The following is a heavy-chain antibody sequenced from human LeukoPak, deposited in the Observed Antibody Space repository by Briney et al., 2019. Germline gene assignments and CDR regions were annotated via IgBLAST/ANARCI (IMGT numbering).Heavy chain of an antibody. V-gene: IGHV4-59*01. D-gene: IGHD3-22*01. CDR3: ARMDSSGYYYGELGY. CDR1: GGSISSYY. CDR2: IYYSGST. Sequence: PSETLSLTCTVSGGSISSYYWSWIRQPPGKGLEWIGYIYYSGSTNYNPSLKSRVTISVDTSKNQFSLKLSSVTAADTAVYYCARMDSSGYYYGELGYWGQGTLVTVSS. J-gene: IGHJ4*02.